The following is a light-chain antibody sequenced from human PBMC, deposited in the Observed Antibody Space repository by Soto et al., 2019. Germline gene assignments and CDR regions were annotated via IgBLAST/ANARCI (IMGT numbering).Light chain of an antibody. V-gene: IGKV4-1*01. Sequence: DIVMTQSPDSLTLSLGERATINCKSSQSVFSRFRNKNYLGWFQQKPGQTPRPLIYWASTRESGVSDRFSGSGSGTDFTLTIDSLQAEDVAVYYCQQYYTTPTWTFGQGTKVDIK. J-gene: IGKJ1*01. CDR1: QSVFSRFRNKNY. CDR3: QQYYTTPTWT. CDR2: WAS.